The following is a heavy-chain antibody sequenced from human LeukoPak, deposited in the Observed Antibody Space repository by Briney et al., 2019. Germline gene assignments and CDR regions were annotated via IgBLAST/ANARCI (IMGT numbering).Heavy chain of an antibody. CDR1: GYTFTTYW. CDR3: ASPVAGTDYYYYYGMDV. J-gene: IGHJ6*02. Sequence: GESLKISCKGSGYTFTTYWMAWVRQMPGKGLEWMGIIYPGDSDTRYSPSFQGQVIISADKSISTAYLQWSSLKASDTAMYYCASPVAGTDYYYYYGMDVWGQGTTVTVSS. V-gene: IGHV5-51*01. CDR2: IYPGDSDT. D-gene: IGHD6-19*01.